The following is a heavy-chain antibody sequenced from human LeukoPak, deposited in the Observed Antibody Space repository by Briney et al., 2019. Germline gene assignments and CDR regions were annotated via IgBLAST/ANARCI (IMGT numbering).Heavy chain of an antibody. CDR1: GFMFSDYG. J-gene: IGHJ6*03. CDR2: IWYDGSNI. D-gene: IGHD3-10*01. CDR3: AKEGDRGEAVYYYYMDV. Sequence: GRSLRLSCAASGFMFSDYGMHWVRQAPGKGLEGVGAIWYDGSNIYYADTLKGRFTISRDNSKNALYLQMNSLRAEDTADYYCAKEGDRGEAVYYYYMDVWGNGTTVTVSS. V-gene: IGHV3-33*06.